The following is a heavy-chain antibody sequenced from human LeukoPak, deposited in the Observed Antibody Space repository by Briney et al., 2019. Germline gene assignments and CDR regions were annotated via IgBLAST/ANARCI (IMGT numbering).Heavy chain of an antibody. Sequence: GGSLRLSXAASGFTFSSHATTWVRQTPGKGLEWVSGISGSGGSTYYADSVKGRFTISRDNSKNTLYLQMNSLRPEDTAVYYCAKAMVINMDRWGQGTQVTVSS. CDR2: ISGSGGST. CDR1: GFTFSSHA. D-gene: IGHD4/OR15-4a*01. V-gene: IGHV3-23*01. J-gene: IGHJ5*02. CDR3: AKAMVINMDR.